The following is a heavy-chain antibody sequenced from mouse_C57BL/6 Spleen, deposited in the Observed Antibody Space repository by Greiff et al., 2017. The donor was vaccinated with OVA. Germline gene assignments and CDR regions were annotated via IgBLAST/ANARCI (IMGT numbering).Heavy chain of an antibody. Sequence: VQLVESGPELVKPGASVNISCKASGYAFSSSWMNWVKQRPGKGLEWIGRIYPGDGDTNYNGKFKGKATLTADKSSSTAYMQISSLTSEDSAVYFCASNYYGSSYFDYWGQGTTLTVSS. J-gene: IGHJ2*01. CDR2: IYPGDGDT. V-gene: IGHV1-82*01. CDR1: GYAFSSSW. CDR3: ASNYYGSSYFDY. D-gene: IGHD1-1*01.